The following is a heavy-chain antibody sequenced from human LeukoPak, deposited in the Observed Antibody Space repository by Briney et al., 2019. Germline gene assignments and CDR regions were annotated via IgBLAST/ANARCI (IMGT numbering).Heavy chain of an antibody. CDR3: ASIQSSSWYHYFDY. D-gene: IGHD6-13*01. CDR1: GFIFSNYG. J-gene: IGHJ4*02. CDR2: ISSSSSYI. Sequence: PGGSLRLSCEASGFIFSNYGMNWVRQAPGKGLEWVSYISSSSSYIYYADSVKGRFTISRDNAKNSLYMQMNSLRAEDTAVYYCASIQSSSWYHYFDYWGQGTLVTVSS. V-gene: IGHV3-21*05.